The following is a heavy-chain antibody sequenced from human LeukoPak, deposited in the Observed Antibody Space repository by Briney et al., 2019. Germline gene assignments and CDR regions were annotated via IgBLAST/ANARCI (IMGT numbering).Heavy chain of an antibody. Sequence: PSETLSLTCTVSGGSISNYYWSWIRQPPGKGLEWIGYIYYSGSTNYNPSLKSRVTISVDTSKNQFSLKLSSVTAADTAVYYCARGSPPLVSGYYTFYSYGMDVWGQGTTVTVSS. J-gene: IGHJ6*02. D-gene: IGHD3-3*01. CDR1: GGSISNYY. CDR3: ARGSPPLVSGYYTFYSYGMDV. CDR2: IYYSGST. V-gene: IGHV4-59*08.